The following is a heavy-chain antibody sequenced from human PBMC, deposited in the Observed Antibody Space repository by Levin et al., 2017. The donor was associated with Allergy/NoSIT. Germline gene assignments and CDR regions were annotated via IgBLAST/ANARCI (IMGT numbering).Heavy chain of an antibody. CDR3: ATRWGGYCSGGSCYAKNDAFDI. J-gene: IGHJ3*02. Sequence: PGESLKISCKGSGYSFTSYWIGWVRQMPGKGLEWMGIIYPGDSDTRYSPSFQGQVTISADKSISTAYLQWSSLKASDTAMYYCATRWGGYCSGGSCYAKNDAFDIWGQGTMVTVSS. D-gene: IGHD2-15*01. CDR1: GYSFTSYW. V-gene: IGHV5-51*01. CDR2: IYPGDSDT.